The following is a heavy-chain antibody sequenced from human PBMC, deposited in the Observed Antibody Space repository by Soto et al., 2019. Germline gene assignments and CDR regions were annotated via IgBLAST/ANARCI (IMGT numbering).Heavy chain of an antibody. V-gene: IGHV4-31*03. Sequence: SETLSLTCTVSGGSISSGGYYWSWIRQHPGKGLEWIGYIYYSGSTYYNPSLKSRVTISVDTSKNQFSLKLSSVTAADTAVYYCARDKVDRQLLKNWFDPWGQGTLVTVSS. CDR2: IYYSGST. CDR3: ARDKVDRQLLKNWFDP. J-gene: IGHJ5*02. D-gene: IGHD5-12*01. CDR1: GGSISSGGYY.